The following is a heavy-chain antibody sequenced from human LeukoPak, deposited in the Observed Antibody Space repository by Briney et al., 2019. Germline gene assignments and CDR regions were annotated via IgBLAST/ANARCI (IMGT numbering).Heavy chain of an antibody. CDR3: ARDPIDY. CDR2: ISSSSTTI. J-gene: IGHJ4*02. V-gene: IGHV3-48*04. Sequence: GGSLRLSCAASGFTFSTSGMNWVRQAPGKGLEWVAYISSSSTTIQYADSVKGRFTISRDNAKNSLYLQVNSLRAEDTAVYYCARDPIDYWGQGTLVTVSS. CDR1: GFTFSTSG.